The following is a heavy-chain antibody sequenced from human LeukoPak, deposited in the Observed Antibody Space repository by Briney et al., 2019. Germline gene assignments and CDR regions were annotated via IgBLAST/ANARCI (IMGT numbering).Heavy chain of an antibody. CDR2: IKQDETET. V-gene: IGHV3-7*03. CDR3: VRLGSTSPGNWYKLFDQ. Sequence: GESLRLSSRASGFTFSNFWVGWVRQAPGKGLEWVANIKQDETETLYLGAVKGRFTTSRDNAKTSLYLQMNSLRVEDTALYYCVRLGSTSPGNWYKLFDQSGQGTLVTASS. J-gene: IGHJ4*02. CDR1: GFTFSNFW. D-gene: IGHD2-2*01.